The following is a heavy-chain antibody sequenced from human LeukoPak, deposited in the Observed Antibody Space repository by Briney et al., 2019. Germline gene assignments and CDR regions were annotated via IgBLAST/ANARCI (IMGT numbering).Heavy chain of an antibody. CDR1: EFTFSSYW. D-gene: IGHD3-3*01. CDR2: ISNDGSST. V-gene: IGHV3-74*01. CDR3: ARDDFWSGYYKSYYYYYMDV. J-gene: IGHJ6*03. Sequence: GGSLRLSCAASEFTFSSYWMHWVRQAPGKGLVWVSRISNDGSSTSYAESVKGRFTISRDNAKNTLYLQMNSLRAEDTALYYCARDDFWSGYYKSYYYYYMDVWGKGTTVTVSS.